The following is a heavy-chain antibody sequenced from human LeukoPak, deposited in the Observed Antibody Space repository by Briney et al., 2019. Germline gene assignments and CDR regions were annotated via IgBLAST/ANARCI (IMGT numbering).Heavy chain of an antibody. D-gene: IGHD3-10*01. CDR1: GFTFSSYG. J-gene: IGHJ5*02. V-gene: IGHV3-30*02. Sequence: PGGSLRLSCAASGFTFSSYGMHRVRQAPGKGLEWVAFIRYDGSNKYYADSVKGRFTISRDNSKNTLYLQMNSLRAEDTAVYYCAKDLIKVPYPMVRGAWGQGTLVTVSS. CDR2: IRYDGSNK. CDR3: AKDLIKVPYPMVRGA.